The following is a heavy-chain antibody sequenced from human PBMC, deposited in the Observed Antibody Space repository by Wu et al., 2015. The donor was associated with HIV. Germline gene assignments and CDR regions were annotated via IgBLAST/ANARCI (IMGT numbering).Heavy chain of an antibody. V-gene: IGHV1-69*05. CDR1: GDNFVSYT. CDR3: ARDLARDTMIRARPRYPMGV. D-gene: IGHD3-10*01. J-gene: IGHJ6*02. Sequence: QVQLVQSGAEVKKPGSSVKISCKASGDNFVSYTISWVRQAPGQGLEWMGGIIPIFGTTNYAQKFQGRITLSTDESTITAYMELSSLRSEDTAVYYCARDLARDTMIRARPRYPMGVWGQGTTVTVSS. CDR2: IIPIFGTT.